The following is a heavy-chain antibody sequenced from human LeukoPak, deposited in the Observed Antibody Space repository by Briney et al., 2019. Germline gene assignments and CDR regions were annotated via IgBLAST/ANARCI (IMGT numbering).Heavy chain of an antibody. CDR1: GFTFSSYW. V-gene: IGHV3-21*04. CDR3: AKDRYYDSSGYYMN. CDR2: ISSSSSYI. J-gene: IGHJ4*02. Sequence: GGSLRLSCAVSGFTFSSYWMSWVRQAPGKGLEWVSSISSSSSYIYYADSVKGRFTISRDNAKNSLYLQMNSLRAEDMALYYCAKDRYYDSSGYYMNWGQGTLVTVSS. D-gene: IGHD3-22*01.